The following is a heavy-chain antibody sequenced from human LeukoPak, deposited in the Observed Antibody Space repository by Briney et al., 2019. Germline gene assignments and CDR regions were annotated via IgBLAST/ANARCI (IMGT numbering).Heavy chain of an antibody. CDR2: ISSSSSYI. CDR3: ARRGYSYGSPPDY. CDR1: GFTFSSYS. J-gene: IGHJ4*02. V-gene: IGHV3-21*01. Sequence: GGSLRLYCAASGFTFSSYSMNWVRQAPGKGLEWVSSISSSSSYIYYADSVKGRFTISRDNAKNSLYLQMNSLRAEDTAVYYCARRGYSYGSPPDYWGQGTLVTVSS. D-gene: IGHD5-18*01.